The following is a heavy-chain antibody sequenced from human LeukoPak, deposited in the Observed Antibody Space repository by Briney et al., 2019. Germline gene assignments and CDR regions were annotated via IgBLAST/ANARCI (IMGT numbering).Heavy chain of an antibody. CDR2: IYTGGST. CDR3: ARGSGAPTPFPLDY. Sequence: SETLSLTCTVSGGSISSHYWSWIRQPPGERLEWIGYIYTGGSTNYNPSLKSRVTISVDTSKNQFSLSLRSMTAADTAVYCCARGSGAPTPFPLDYWGQGILVTVSS. D-gene: IGHD3-10*01. V-gene: IGHV4-4*09. J-gene: IGHJ4*02. CDR1: GGSISSHY.